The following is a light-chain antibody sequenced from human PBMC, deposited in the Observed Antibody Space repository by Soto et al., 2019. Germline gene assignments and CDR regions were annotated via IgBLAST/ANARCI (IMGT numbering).Light chain of an antibody. CDR3: QHWTHYSCT. Sequence: DIHMTQSPSTLSASVGDRVTITCRASQSLTMWLAWYQQKPGKAPNLLIYKTSSLESGVPSMFSSSGSGTEFTLIILSLQPYDFPTYSCQHWTHYSCTFGQRTKLDFK. J-gene: IGKJ1*01. CDR2: KTS. CDR1: QSLTMW. V-gene: IGKV1-5*03.